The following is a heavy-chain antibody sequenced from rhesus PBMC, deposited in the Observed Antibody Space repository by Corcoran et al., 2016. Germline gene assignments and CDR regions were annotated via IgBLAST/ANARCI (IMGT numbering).Heavy chain of an antibody. CDR2: ISNGGGST. D-gene: IGHD3-3*01. Sequence: EVQLVESGGGLVQPGGYLRLSCAASGFTFSSYGMSWVRQAPGTGLEWFSYISNGGGSTDYADDVKRRFTISRDNSKNTRSLQRNSLRAEDTAVYYCARDVLQYWDWLSSFDYWGQGVLVTVSS. CDR1: GFTFSSYG. J-gene: IGHJ4*01. V-gene: IGHV3S5*01. CDR3: ARDVLQYWDWLSSFDY.